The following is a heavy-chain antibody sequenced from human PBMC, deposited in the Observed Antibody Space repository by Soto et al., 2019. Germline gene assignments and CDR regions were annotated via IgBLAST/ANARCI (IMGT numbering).Heavy chain of an antibody. J-gene: IGHJ4*02. CDR2: IKSKTDGGTT. Sequence: EVQLVESGGGLVKPGGSLRLSCAASGFTFSNAWMSWVRQAPGKGLEWVGRIKSKTDGGTTDYAAPVKGRFTISRDDSKNTLYLQMNSLKTEDTAVYYCTTGYSSGWTNWDYWGQGTLVTVSS. CDR3: TTGYSSGWTNWDY. V-gene: IGHV3-15*01. CDR1: GFTFSNAW. D-gene: IGHD6-19*01.